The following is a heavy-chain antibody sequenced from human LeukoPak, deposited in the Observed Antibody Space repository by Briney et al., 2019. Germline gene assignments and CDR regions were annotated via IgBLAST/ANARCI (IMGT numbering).Heavy chain of an antibody. D-gene: IGHD3-10*01. J-gene: IGHJ4*02. Sequence: SETLSLTWTVSGYSISSGYYWGWIRQPPGKGLEWIGSIYHSGRTFYNPSLKSRVTISVDTSKNQFSLKLTSVTAADTAVYYCARQVGYYYGSGSYYCDYWGQGTLVTVSS. CDR2: IYHSGRT. CDR3: ARQVGYYYGSGSYYCDY. V-gene: IGHV4-38-2*02. CDR1: GYSISSGYY.